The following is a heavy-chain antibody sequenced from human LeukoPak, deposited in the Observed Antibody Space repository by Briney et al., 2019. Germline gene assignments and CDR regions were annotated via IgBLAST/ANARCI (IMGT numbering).Heavy chain of an antibody. Sequence: GASVKVSCKASGGTFSSYAISWVRQAPGQGLEWMGGIIPIFGTANYAQKFQGRVTITADESTSTAYMELSSLRSEDTAVYYCARDGVVGMTYYYYYGMDVWGQGTTVTVSS. D-gene: IGHD3-22*01. CDR1: GGTFSSYA. CDR3: ARDGVVGMTYYYYYGMDV. J-gene: IGHJ6*02. V-gene: IGHV1-69*13. CDR2: IIPIFGTA.